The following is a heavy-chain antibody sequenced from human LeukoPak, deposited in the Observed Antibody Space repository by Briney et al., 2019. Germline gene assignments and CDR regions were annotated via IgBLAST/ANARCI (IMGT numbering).Heavy chain of an antibody. V-gene: IGHV3-30*04. CDR2: ISYDGSNK. CDR1: GFTFSSYA. J-gene: IGHJ3*02. Sequence: PGGSLRLSCAASGFTFSSYAMHWVRQAPGKGLEWVAVISYDGSNKYYADSVKGRFTISRDNSKNTLYLQMNSLRAKDKTVYYGARDYSRGATEAFDIWGQGKMVTVSS. D-gene: IGHD3-22*01. CDR3: ARDYSRGATEAFDI.